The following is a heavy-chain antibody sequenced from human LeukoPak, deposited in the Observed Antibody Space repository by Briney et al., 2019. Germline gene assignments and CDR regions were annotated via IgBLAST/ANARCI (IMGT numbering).Heavy chain of an antibody. CDR2: IFYSGGT. CDR3: AKEDIVATMTLFDY. V-gene: IGHV4-39*07. CDR1: GGSINTPNYY. J-gene: IGHJ4*02. Sequence: SETLSLTCTVSGGSINTPNYYWGWIRQTPGKGLEWIGNIFYSGGTYYSPSLTSRVTISLDTSRNQFSLKLNSVTAADTAVYYCAKEDIVATMTLFDYWGQGTLVTVSS. D-gene: IGHD5-12*01.